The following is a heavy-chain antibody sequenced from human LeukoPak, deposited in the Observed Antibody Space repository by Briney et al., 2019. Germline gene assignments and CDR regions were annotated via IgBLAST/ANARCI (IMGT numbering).Heavy chain of an antibody. CDR3: AKKPIAVAGPWRFDP. D-gene: IGHD6-19*01. J-gene: IGHJ5*02. CDR2: ISGSGDST. V-gene: IGHV3-23*01. Sequence: PGGSLRLSCAASGFTFSSYAMSWVRQAPGKGLEWVSAISGSGDSTYYADSVKGRFTISRDNSKNTLYLQMNSLRAEDTAVYYCAKKPIAVAGPWRFDPWGQGTLVTVSS. CDR1: GFTFSSYA.